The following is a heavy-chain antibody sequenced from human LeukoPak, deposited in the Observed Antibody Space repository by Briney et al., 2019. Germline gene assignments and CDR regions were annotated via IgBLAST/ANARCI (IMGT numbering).Heavy chain of an antibody. Sequence: SQTLSLTCTVSGGSISSGGYYWSWIRQHPGKGLEWIGSIYYSGSTYYNPSLKSRVTISVDTSKNQFSLKLSSVAAADTAVYYCARDPGHYYGSGSYPNWFDPWGQGTLVTVS. CDR1: GGSISSGGYY. V-gene: IGHV4-39*07. D-gene: IGHD3-10*01. CDR3: ARDPGHYYGSGSYPNWFDP. J-gene: IGHJ5*02. CDR2: IYYSGST.